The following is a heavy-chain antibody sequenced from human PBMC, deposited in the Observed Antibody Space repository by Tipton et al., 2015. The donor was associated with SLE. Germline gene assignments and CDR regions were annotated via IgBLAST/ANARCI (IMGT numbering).Heavy chain of an antibody. CDR2: FKHGGGT. CDR1: GGPFY. D-gene: IGHD5-24*01. V-gene: IGHV4-34*01. Sequence: TLSLTCAVYGGPFYWSWIRQPPGMGLEWIGEFKHGGGTNYNPSLKSRVTMSVDTSKNQLSLKLSSVTAADTAVYYRARGIDGTVAEQWGQGTLVTVSS. CDR3: ARGIDGTVAEQ. J-gene: IGHJ1*01.